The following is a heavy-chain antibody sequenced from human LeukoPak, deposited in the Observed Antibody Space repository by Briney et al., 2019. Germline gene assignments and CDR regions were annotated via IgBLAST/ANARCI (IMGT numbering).Heavy chain of an antibody. CDR1: GCAFSSYA. V-gene: IGHV1-69*01. J-gene: IGHJ4*02. CDR2: IIPIFGTA. Sequence: GSSVKVSCKASGCAFSSYAISWVRQAPGQGLEWMGGIIPIFGTANYAQKFQGRVTITADESTSTAYMELSSLRSEDTAVYYCARVGYDSSGYSYWGQGTLVTVSS. CDR3: ARVGYDSSGYSY. D-gene: IGHD3-22*01.